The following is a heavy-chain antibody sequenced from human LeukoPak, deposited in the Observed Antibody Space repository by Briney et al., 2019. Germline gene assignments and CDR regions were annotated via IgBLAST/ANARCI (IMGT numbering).Heavy chain of an antibody. CDR3: ARASGDY. J-gene: IGHJ4*02. CDR2: IYYSGST. V-gene: IGHV4-34*09. CDR1: GGSFSGYY. Sequence: SETLSLTCAVYGGSFSGYYWSWIRQPPGKGLEWIGYIYYSGSTYHNPSLKSRVTISVDTSKNQFSLKLSSVTAADTAVYYCARASGDYWGQGTLVTVSS.